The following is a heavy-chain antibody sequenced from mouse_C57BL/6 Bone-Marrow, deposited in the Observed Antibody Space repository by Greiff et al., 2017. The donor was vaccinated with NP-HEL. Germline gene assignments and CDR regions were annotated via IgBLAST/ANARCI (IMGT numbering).Heavy chain of an antibody. CDR2: IDPSDSYT. J-gene: IGHJ3*01. Sequence: VQLQQPGAELVKPGASVKLSCKASGYTFTSYWMQWVKQRPGQGLEWIGDIDPSDSYTNYNQKFKGKATLTVDTSSSTAYMQLSSLTAEDSAVYYCARKGLLGRGEFAYWGQGTLVTVSA. CDR1: GYTFTSYW. V-gene: IGHV1-50*01. D-gene: IGHD4-1*01. CDR3: ARKGLLGRGEFAY.